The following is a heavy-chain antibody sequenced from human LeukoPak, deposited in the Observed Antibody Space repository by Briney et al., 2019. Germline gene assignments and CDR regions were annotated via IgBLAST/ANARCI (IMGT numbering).Heavy chain of an antibody. V-gene: IGHV3-21*04. D-gene: IGHD3-3*01. Sequence: PGGSLRLSCAASGFPFNTYNMNWVRQAPGKGLEWVSSFDTTGTYIYYAASVKGRFTISRDNAKNSLYLQMNSLRAEDTAVYYCAKVNHLRGDFWSGYPDDYYYYGMDVWGQGTTVTVSS. CDR1: GFPFNTYN. CDR2: FDTTGTYI. J-gene: IGHJ6*02. CDR3: AKVNHLRGDFWSGYPDDYYYYGMDV.